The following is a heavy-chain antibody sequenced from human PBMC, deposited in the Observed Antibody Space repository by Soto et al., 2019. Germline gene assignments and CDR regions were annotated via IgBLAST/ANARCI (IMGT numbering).Heavy chain of an antibody. CDR2: IDPSDSQT. CDR1: GYSFTSYW. J-gene: IGHJ4*02. D-gene: IGHD3-22*01. CDR3: ARQIYDSDTGPNFQYYFES. V-gene: IGHV5-10-1*01. Sequence: PGESLKISCKASGYSFTSYWIGWVRQKPGKGLEWMGRIDPSDSQTYYSPSFRGHVTISVTKSITTVFLQWSSLRASDTAMYYCARQIYDSDTGPNFQYYFESWGQGTPVTVSS.